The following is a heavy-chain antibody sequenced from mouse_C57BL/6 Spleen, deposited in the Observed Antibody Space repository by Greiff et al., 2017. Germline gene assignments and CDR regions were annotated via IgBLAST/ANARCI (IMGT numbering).Heavy chain of an antibody. D-gene: IGHD2-1*01. CDR1: GYTFTDYY. CDR3: ARSGAIYYGTFYAMDY. J-gene: IGHJ4*01. Sequence: VQLQQSGPELVKPGASVKISCKASGYTFTDYYMTWVKQSHGKSLEWIGDINPNNGGTSYNQKFKGKATLTVDKSSSTAYMELRSLTSEDSAVYYCARSGAIYYGTFYAMDYWGQGTSVTVSS. CDR2: INPNNGGT. V-gene: IGHV1-26*01.